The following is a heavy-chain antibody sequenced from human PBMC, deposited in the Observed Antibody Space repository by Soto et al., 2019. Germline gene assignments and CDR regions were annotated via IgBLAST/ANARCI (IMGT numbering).Heavy chain of an antibody. V-gene: IGHV3-21*01. CDR3: AKDGIRKDDY. CDR2: ISSSSSYI. CDR1: GFTFSIYS. Sequence: GWYLRLSCAASGFTFSIYSMNWVRQAPGKGLEWVSSISSSSSYIYYADSVKGRFTISRDNAKNSLYLQMNSLRAEDTAVYYCAKDGIRKDDYWGQGTVVTVSS. J-gene: IGHJ4*02.